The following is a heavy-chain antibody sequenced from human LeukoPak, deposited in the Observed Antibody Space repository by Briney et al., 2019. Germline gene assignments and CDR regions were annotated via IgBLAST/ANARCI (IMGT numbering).Heavy chain of an antibody. V-gene: IGHV3-15*01. CDR1: GFTFSNAW. J-gene: IGHJ4*02. CDR3: TTDRGLWFGELFSDY. Sequence: GGSLRLSCAASGFTFSNAWMSWVRQAPGKGLEWVGRIKSKTDGGTTDYAAPVKGRFTISRDDSKNTLYLQMNSLKTEDTAVYYYTTDRGLWFGELFSDYWGQGTLVTVSS. CDR2: IKSKTDGGTT. D-gene: IGHD3-10*01.